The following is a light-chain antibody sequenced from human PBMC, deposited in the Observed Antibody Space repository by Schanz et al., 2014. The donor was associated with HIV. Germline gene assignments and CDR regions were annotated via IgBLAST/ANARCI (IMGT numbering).Light chain of an antibody. J-gene: IGLJ3*02. Sequence: QTVVTQEPSLSTSPGATVSLTCALTSGSVSTNSYPTWFQESPGQTPRTLIYNTNIRSSGVPDRFSASILGNKAVLTITGDQADDDSLYYCALYLGSGIWVFGGGTKLTVL. CDR1: SGSVSTNSY. V-gene: IGLV8-61*01. CDR3: ALYLGSGIWV. CDR2: NTN.